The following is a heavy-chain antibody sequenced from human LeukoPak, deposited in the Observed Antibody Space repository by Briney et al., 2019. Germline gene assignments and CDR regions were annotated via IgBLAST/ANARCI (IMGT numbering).Heavy chain of an antibody. Sequence: GGSLRLSCAASGFTFSTYAIHWVRQAPGKGLEWVAVISDDGSNKYYADSVKGRFTISRDNSKNMLYLQMNSLRAEDAAVYYCARDLIAVTGTGFWFDPRGQGTLVTVSS. V-gene: IGHV3-30-3*01. D-gene: IGHD6-19*01. CDR3: ARDLIAVTGTGFWFDP. CDR2: ISDDGSNK. CDR1: GFTFSTYA. J-gene: IGHJ5*02.